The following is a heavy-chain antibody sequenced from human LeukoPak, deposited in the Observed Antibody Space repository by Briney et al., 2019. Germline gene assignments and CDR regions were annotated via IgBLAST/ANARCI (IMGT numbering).Heavy chain of an antibody. CDR3: ARGCRVVPGVHNVGMTSYYNGLDV. CDR2: INPSGGDT. D-gene: IGHD2-2*01. Sequence: ASVKVSCKPSGYTFTSYYMHWVRQAPGQGLEWMGIINPSGGDTSYAQKFQGRVTTTRDTSTSKVYMEVVSLRSEDTAVYYCARGCRVVPGVHNVGMTSYYNGLDVWGQGTTVTVSS. V-gene: IGHV1-46*01. CDR1: GYTFTSYY. J-gene: IGHJ6*02.